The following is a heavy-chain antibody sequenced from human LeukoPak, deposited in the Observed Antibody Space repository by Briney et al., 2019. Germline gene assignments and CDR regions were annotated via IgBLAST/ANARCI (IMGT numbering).Heavy chain of an antibody. CDR3: AMATRGVDAFDI. J-gene: IGHJ3*02. Sequence: SETLSLTCAVYGGSFSGYYWSWIRQPPGKGLEWIGEINHSGSTNYNPSLKSRVTISVDTSKNQFSLKLSSVTAADTAVYYCAMATRGVDAFDIWGQGTMVTVSS. CDR1: GGSFSGYY. D-gene: IGHD5-24*01. V-gene: IGHV4-34*01. CDR2: INHSGST.